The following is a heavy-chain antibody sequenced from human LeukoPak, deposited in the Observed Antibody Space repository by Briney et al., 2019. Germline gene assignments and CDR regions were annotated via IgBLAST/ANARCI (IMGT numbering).Heavy chain of an antibody. CDR2: IYSGGSP. D-gene: IGHD1-1*01. CDR1: GFSVSSNY. Sequence: PGGSLRLSCAASGFSVSSNYMNWVRQAPGKGLEWVSVIYSGGSPYYADSVKGRFTISRDNSKNTLSLQMNSLRAEDTAVYYCAREPGYNYYYYYYMDVWGKGTTVTISS. CDR3: AREPGYNYYYYYYMDV. J-gene: IGHJ6*03. V-gene: IGHV3-53*01.